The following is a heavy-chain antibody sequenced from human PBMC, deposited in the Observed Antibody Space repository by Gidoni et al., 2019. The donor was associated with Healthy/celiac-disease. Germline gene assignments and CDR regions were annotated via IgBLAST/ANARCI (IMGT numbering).Heavy chain of an antibody. D-gene: IGHD3-10*01. V-gene: IGHV3-30*18. CDR2: ISYDGSIQ. CDR1: GSTFSSYG. Sequence: QVQLVESGGGVVQPGRSLRLSCAASGSTFSSYGMHWVRQAPGKGLEWVAVISYDGSIQYYADSVKGRFTVSRDNSKNTLYLQMNSLRAEDTAVYYCAKAPSPYYGSGADYWGQGTLVTVSS. CDR3: AKAPSPYYGSGADY. J-gene: IGHJ4*02.